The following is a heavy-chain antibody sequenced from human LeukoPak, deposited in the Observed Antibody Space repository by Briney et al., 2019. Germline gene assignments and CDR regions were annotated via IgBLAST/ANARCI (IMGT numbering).Heavy chain of an antibody. D-gene: IGHD3-10*01. CDR3: VRGGDGSIDD. Sequence: GGSLSLSCAASGFTFNKYWIHWLRQAPWKSLVWVSYSNNDGIRVTYPASVKGGFTVSRDSAKITLFLQMNSLRGEDSAVYYCVRGGDGSIDDWGQGALVTVSS. CDR1: GFTFNKYW. J-gene: IGHJ4*02. V-gene: IGHV3-74*03. CDR2: SNNDGIRV.